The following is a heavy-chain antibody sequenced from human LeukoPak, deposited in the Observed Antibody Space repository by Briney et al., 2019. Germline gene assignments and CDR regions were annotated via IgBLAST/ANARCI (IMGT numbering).Heavy chain of an antibody. CDR3: ARVGAYYYGSGTYEDY. CDR2: IIPIFGTA. Sequence: SVKVSCKASGGTFSNYAITWVRQAPGQGLEWMGGIIPIFGTANYAQKFQGRVTITTDESTSTAYMELSSLGSEDTAVYYCARVGAYYYGSGTYEDYWGQGTLVTVSS. D-gene: IGHD3-10*01. J-gene: IGHJ4*02. CDR1: GGTFSNYA. V-gene: IGHV1-69*05.